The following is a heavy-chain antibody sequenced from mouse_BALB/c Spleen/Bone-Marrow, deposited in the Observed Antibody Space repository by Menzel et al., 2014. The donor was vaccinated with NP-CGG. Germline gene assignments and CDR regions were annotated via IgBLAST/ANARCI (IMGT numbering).Heavy chain of an antibody. CDR3: ARSRGYDVGPFAF. CDR2: INPGSGSS. Sequence: QVQLQQSGAELVRPGTSVKVSCKASGYAFTNYLIEWVKQRPGQGLEWIGVINPGSGSSNYNENFKGKATLTADRSSSTAYMLLNSLTSDDPAVYFCARSRGYDVGPFAFWGQGTLVTVSA. V-gene: IGHV1-54*01. J-gene: IGHJ3*01. D-gene: IGHD2-2*01. CDR1: GYAFTNYL.